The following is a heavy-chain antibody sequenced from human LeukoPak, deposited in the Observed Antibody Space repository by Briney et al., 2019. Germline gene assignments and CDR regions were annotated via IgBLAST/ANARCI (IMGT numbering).Heavy chain of an antibody. D-gene: IGHD1-7*01. Sequence: GGSLRLSCAASGFTFSDYAMHWVRQAPGKGLEWVAVISKDGSDKYYPGSVRGRFTISRDNSKNTIYLQIDSLRAEDTAIYYCARDYWWNYDYWGQGTLVTVSS. J-gene: IGHJ4*02. CDR2: ISKDGSDK. V-gene: IGHV3-30-3*01. CDR3: ARDYWWNYDY. CDR1: GFTFSDYA.